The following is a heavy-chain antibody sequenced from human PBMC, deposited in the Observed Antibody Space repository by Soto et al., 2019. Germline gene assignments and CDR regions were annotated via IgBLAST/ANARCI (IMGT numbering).Heavy chain of an antibody. CDR3: ARGWGSDSTTYYYAY. CDR2: ITPIFGKA. V-gene: IGHV1-69*01. Sequence: QVQLVQSGAEVRRPGSSVRVSCKASGGTFSSSTISWVRQAPGQGLEWVGGITPIFGKANYAQKFQGRVTITADESTSTAYMELSSLRSEETALYFCARGWGSDSTTYYYAYWGQGTSVTVSS. D-gene: IGHD3-22*01. CDR1: GGTFSSST. J-gene: IGHJ1*01.